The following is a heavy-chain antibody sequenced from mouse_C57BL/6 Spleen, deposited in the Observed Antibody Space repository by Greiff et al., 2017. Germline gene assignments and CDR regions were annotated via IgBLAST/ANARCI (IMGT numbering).Heavy chain of an antibody. CDR1: GYTFTDYY. D-gene: IGHD2-3*01. V-gene: IGHV1-76*01. CDR2: IYPGSGNT. J-gene: IGHJ4*01. Sequence: VQLKESGAELVRPGASVKLSCKASGYTFTDYYINWVKQRPGQGLEWIARIYPGSGNTYYNEKFKGKATLTAEKSSSTAYMQLSSLTSEDSAVYFCARRDDGYYYAMDYWGQGTSVTVSS. CDR3: ARRDDGYYYAMDY.